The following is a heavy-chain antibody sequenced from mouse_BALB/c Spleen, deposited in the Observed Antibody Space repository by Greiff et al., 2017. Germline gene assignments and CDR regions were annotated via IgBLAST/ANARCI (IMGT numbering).Heavy chain of an antibody. J-gene: IGHJ4*01. CDR3: ARGSFYYGSSYGAMDY. CDR1: GYTFTSYW. Sequence: VQLQQSGAELVRPGASVKLSCKASGYTFTSYWMHWLKQRPGQGLEWIGEINPSNGRTNYNEKFKSKATLTVDKSSSTAYMQLSSLTSEDSAVYYCARGSFYYGSSYGAMDYWGQGTSVTVSS. V-gene: IGHV1S81*02. D-gene: IGHD1-1*01. CDR2: INPSNGRT.